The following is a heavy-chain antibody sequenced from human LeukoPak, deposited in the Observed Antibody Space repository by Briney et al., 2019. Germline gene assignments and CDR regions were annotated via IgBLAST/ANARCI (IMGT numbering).Heavy chain of an antibody. CDR2: IHYSGST. V-gene: IGHV4-39*07. CDR1: GGSISSSSYY. J-gene: IGHJ4*02. CDR3: ARVGDYGADFDY. Sequence: SETLSLTCTVSGGSISSSSYYWGWIRQPPGKGLEWIGSIHYSGSTNYNPSLKSRVTISVDTSKNQFSLKLSSVTAADTAVYYCARVGDYGADFDYWGQGTLVTVSS. D-gene: IGHD4-17*01.